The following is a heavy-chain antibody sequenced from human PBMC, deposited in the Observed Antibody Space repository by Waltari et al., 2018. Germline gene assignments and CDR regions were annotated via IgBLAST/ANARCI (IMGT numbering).Heavy chain of an antibody. D-gene: IGHD6-19*01. CDR3: ARDLGAVAGTGY. CDR1: GFTFSSYS. Sequence: EEQLVESGGGLVKPGGSLRLSCAASGFTFSSYSMNWVRQAPGKGLEWVSSISSSSSYIYYADSVKGRFTISRDNAKNSLYLQMNSLRAEDTAVYYCARDLGAVAGTGYWGQGTLVTVSS. CDR2: ISSSSSYI. V-gene: IGHV3-21*01. J-gene: IGHJ4*02.